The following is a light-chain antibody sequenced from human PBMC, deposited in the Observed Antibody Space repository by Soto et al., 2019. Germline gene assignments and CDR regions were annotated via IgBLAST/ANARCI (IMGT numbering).Light chain of an antibody. V-gene: IGKV1-6*01. CDR1: QGIRDD. J-gene: IGKJ1*01. Sequence: AIQMTQSPSSLSASVGDRVTITCRASQGIRDDVGWYQQKPGKAPKLLISATSSLQSGVPSRFSGSGSGTDFTLTISSLQPEDFGTYYCLQDYSYPWTFGQGTKVEIK. CDR3: LQDYSYPWT. CDR2: ATS.